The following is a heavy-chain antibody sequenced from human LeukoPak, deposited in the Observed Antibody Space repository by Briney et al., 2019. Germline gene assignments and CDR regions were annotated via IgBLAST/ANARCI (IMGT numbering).Heavy chain of an antibody. J-gene: IGHJ6*03. CDR3: ARGGYYYMDV. CDR1: GGSISSSSYY. Sequence: SETLSLTCTVSGGSISSSSYYWGWIRQPPGKGLEWIGSIYYSGSTYYNPSLKSRVTISVDTSKKQVSLKVSSVTAADTAVYYCARGGYYYMDVWGKGTTVTVPS. CDR2: IYYSGST. V-gene: IGHV4-39*07.